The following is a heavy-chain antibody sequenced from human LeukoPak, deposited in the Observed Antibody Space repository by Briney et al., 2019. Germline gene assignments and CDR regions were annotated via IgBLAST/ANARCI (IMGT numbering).Heavy chain of an antibody. V-gene: IGHV3-53*01. CDR2: IYSGGST. CDR1: GFTVNNNY. CDR3: ARVYSNHFDY. J-gene: IGHJ4*02. Sequence: GGSLRLSCAASGFTVNNNYMTWVRQAPGKGLEWVSVIYSGGSTYYAGSVEGRFTVSRDNSKNTLYLEMNSLRAEDTAVYYCARVYSNHFDYWGQGTLVTVSS. D-gene: IGHD4-11*01.